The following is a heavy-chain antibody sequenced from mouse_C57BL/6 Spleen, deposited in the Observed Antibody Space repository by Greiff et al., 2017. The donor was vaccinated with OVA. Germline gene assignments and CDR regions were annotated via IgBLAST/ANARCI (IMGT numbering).Heavy chain of an antibody. CDR3: ARETNWGFFDY. J-gene: IGHJ2*01. V-gene: IGHV3-6*01. CDR2: ISYDGSN. CDR1: GYSITSGYY. D-gene: IGHD4-1*01. Sequence: VQLKESGPGLVKPSQSLSLTCSVTGYSITSGYYWNWIRQFPGNKLEWMGYISYDGSNNYNPSLKNRISITRDTSKNQFFLKLNSVTTEDTATYYCARETNWGFFDYWGQGTTLTVSS.